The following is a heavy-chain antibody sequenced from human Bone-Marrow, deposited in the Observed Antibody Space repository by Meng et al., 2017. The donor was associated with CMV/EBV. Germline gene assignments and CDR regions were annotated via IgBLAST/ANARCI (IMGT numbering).Heavy chain of an antibody. V-gene: IGHV3-74*01. CDR2: INSDGSST. J-gene: IGHJ2*01. Sequence: GESLKISCAASGFTFSSYWMNWVRQAPGKGLVWVSRINSDGSSTSYADSVKGRFTISRDNAKNTLYLQMNSLRAEDTAVYYCARDPSYFYDSSGYSYWYFDLWGRGTLVTVSS. D-gene: IGHD3-22*01. CDR1: GFTFSSYW. CDR3: ARDPSYFYDSSGYSYWYFDL.